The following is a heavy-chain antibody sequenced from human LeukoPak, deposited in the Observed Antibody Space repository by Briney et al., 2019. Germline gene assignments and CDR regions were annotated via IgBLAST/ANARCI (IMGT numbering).Heavy chain of an antibody. CDR3: ARDLKVLLWFGELPSEALPGV. Sequence: PGGSLRLSCAASGFTFSSYAMHWVRQAPGKGLEWVAVISYDGSNKYYADSVKGRFTISRDNSKNTLYLQMNSLRAEDTAVYYCARDLKVLLWFGELPSEALPGVWGQGTLVTVSS. CDR2: ISYDGSNK. V-gene: IGHV3-30-3*01. J-gene: IGHJ4*02. D-gene: IGHD3-10*01. CDR1: GFTFSSYA.